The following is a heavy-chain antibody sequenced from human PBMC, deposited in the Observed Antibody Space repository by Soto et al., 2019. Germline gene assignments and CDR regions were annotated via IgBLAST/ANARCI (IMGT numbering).Heavy chain of an antibody. V-gene: IGHV3-23*01. D-gene: IGHD3-3*01. CDR3: AKTKSGYYYGLAFDI. CDR2: ISGSGGST. CDR1: GFTFSSYA. J-gene: IGHJ3*02. Sequence: EVQLLESGGGLVQPGGSLRLSCAASGFTFSSYAMSWVRQAPGKGLEWVSAISGSGGSTYYADSEKGRFTISRDNTKNTLYLQMNSLRAEDTAVYYCAKTKSGYYYGLAFDIWGQGTMVTVSS.